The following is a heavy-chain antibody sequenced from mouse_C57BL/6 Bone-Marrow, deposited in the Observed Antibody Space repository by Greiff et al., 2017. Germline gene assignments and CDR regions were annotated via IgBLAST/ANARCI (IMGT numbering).Heavy chain of an antibody. CDR2: IYPGSGST. D-gene: IGHD2-4*01. V-gene: IGHV1-55*01. CDR1: GYTFTGYW. CDR3: ARKDYDLYYAMDY. J-gene: IGHJ4*01. Sequence: QVQLQQPGAELVKPGASVKMSCKASGYTFTGYWITWVKQRPGQGLEWIGDIYPGSGSTNYNEKFKSKATLTVDTSSSTAYMQLSSLTSEDSAVYYCARKDYDLYYAMDYWGQGTSVTVSS.